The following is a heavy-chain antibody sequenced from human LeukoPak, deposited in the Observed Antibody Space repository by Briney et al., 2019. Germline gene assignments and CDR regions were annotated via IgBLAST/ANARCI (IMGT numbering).Heavy chain of an antibody. CDR2: INPDGRDT. D-gene: IGHD5-24*01. V-gene: IGHV3-7*01. CDR3: ASQEMATITGYFDY. Sequence: GGSLRLSCVVSGFTFNSCWMNWVRQAPGKGLEWVAHINPDGRDTYYVDSVKGRFTISRDNAKNSLYLQMNSLRAEDTAVYYCASQEMATITGYFDYWGQGTLVTVSS. CDR1: GFTFNSCW. J-gene: IGHJ4*02.